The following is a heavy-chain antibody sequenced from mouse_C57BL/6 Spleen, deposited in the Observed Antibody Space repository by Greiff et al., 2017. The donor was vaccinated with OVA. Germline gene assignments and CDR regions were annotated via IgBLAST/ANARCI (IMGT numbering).Heavy chain of an antibody. CDR1: GYAFSSSW. Sequence: QVQLKESGPELVKPGASVKISCKASGYAFSSSWMNWVKQRPGKGLEWIGRIYPGDGDTNYNGKFKGKATLTADKSSSTAYMQRSSLTSEDSAVYFCARSGGITTVSYAMDYWGQGTSVTVSS. V-gene: IGHV1-82*01. CDR3: ARSGGITTVSYAMDY. J-gene: IGHJ4*01. CDR2: IYPGDGDT. D-gene: IGHD1-1*01.